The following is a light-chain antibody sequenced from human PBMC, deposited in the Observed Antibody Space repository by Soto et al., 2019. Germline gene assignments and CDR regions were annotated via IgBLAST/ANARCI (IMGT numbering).Light chain of an antibody. V-gene: IGKV3-20*01. CDR1: QSVNSRY. CDR3: HLYGSSRLT. Sequence: EIVLTQSPGTLSLSPGERGTLSCKASQSVNSRYLAWYQQKPGQAPRLLIYGASSRATGIPDRFSGSGSGTDFTLSGSRLEPEDFAVYYCHLYGSSRLTFGGGTKVEIK. J-gene: IGKJ4*01. CDR2: GAS.